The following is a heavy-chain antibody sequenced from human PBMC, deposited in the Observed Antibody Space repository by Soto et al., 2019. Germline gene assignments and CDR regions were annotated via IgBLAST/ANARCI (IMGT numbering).Heavy chain of an antibody. D-gene: IGHD3-3*01. CDR3: ARDGYDFWKNYYYYGMDV. V-gene: IGHV3-7*01. J-gene: IGHJ6*02. CDR2: IGQDGSQR. Sequence: GESVKSSCTASGFTFSNYWMSWVLQGPWKGLEWVANIGQDGSQRNYVDSVKGRFTISRDNAENSLYLQMNSLRAEDTAVYYCARDGYDFWKNYYYYGMDVWGQGTTVTVSS. CDR1: GFTFSNYW.